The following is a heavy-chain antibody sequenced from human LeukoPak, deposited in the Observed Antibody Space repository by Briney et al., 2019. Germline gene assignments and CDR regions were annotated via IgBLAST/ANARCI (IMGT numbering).Heavy chain of an antibody. V-gene: IGHV1-69*13. CDR1: GGTFSSYA. J-gene: IGHJ5*02. Sequence: VASVKVSCKASGGTFSSYAISWVRQAPGQGLEWMGGIIPIFGTANYAQKFQGRVTITADESTSTAYMELSSLRSEDTAVYYCARVGIAVAGTYNWFDPWGQGTLVIVSS. CDR2: IIPIFGTA. D-gene: IGHD6-19*01. CDR3: ARVGIAVAGTYNWFDP.